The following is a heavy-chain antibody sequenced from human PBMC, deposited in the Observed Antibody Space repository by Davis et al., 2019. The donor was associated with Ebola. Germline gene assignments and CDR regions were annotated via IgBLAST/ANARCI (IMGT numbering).Heavy chain of an antibody. CDR2: INSDGSST. CDR3: TSTVTNGDY. Sequence: HTGGSLRLSCAASGFTFSSYWMHWVRQAPGKGLVWVSRINSDGSSTSYADSVKGRFTISRDNAKNTLYLQMNSLKTEDTAVYYCTSTVTNGDYWGQGTLVTVSS. J-gene: IGHJ4*02. CDR1: GFTFSSYW. V-gene: IGHV3-74*01. D-gene: IGHD4-17*01.